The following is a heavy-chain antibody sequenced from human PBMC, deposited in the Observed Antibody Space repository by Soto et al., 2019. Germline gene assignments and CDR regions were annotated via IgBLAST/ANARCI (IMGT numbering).Heavy chain of an antibody. CDR3: ARGGSGYQNWFDP. D-gene: IGHD3-22*01. V-gene: IGHV1-69*05. J-gene: IGHJ5*02. Sequence: QVQLVQSGAEVKKPGSSVKVSCKASGGTFSSYAISWVRQAPGQGLEWMGGIIPIFGTANYAQKFQGRVTMTSDDATSTAYMKRSSLSSGDTAVYYCARGGSGYQNWFDPWGQGPLVTVS. CDR1: GGTFSSYA. CDR2: IIPIFGTA.